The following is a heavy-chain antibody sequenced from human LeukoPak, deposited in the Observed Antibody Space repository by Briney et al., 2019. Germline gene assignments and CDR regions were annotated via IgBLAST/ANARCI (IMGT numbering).Heavy chain of an antibody. D-gene: IGHD4-17*01. Sequence: GGSLRLSCAASGFTFSSYVMSWVRQAPGKGLEWVSVLYGGGGSYYADSVKGRFIISRDNSKNTLYLQMNSLRAEDTAVYYCAKDSAPDYGDYPLGYGMDVWGQGTTVTVSS. CDR2: LYGGGGS. V-gene: IGHV3-23*03. CDR3: AKDSAPDYGDYPLGYGMDV. J-gene: IGHJ6*02. CDR1: GFTFSSYV.